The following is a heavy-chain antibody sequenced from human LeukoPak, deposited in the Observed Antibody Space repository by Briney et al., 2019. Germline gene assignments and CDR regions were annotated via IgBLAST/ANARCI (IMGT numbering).Heavy chain of an antibody. Sequence: SETLSLTCTGSGASISSYYWSWIRQPPGKGLEWIGYIYYSGSTNYNPSLKSRVTISVDTSKNQFSLKLSSVTAADTAVYYCARSRFGELLANTWGQGTLVTVSS. CDR2: IYYSGST. V-gene: IGHV4-59*01. J-gene: IGHJ5*02. CDR3: ARSRFGELLANT. CDR1: GASISSYY. D-gene: IGHD3-10*01.